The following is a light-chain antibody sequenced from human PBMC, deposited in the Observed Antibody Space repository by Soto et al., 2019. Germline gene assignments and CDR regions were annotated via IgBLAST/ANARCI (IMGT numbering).Light chain of an antibody. CDR1: QSVAGN. J-gene: IGKJ5*01. CDR2: DAY. V-gene: IGKV3-11*01. CDR3: QQRHMWPIT. Sequence: IVMTQSPATLSVSPGETATLSCRASQSVAGNLAWYQQKPGQAPRLLIYDAYNRATGIPPRFSGSGSGTDFTLTISSLEPEDSAVYYCQQRHMWPITFGQGTRLEIK.